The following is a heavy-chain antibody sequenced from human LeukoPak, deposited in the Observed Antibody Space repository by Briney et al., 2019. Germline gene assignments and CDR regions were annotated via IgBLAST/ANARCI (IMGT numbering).Heavy chain of an antibody. V-gene: IGHV3-23*01. Sequence: GGSLRLSCAASGFTFSSYALSWVRQAPGKGLEWVSAISGTGGSTYYADSVKGRLTISRDNSKNTLYLQMNSLRAEDTAVYYCAKDLGSLSTSYLQDAFDIWGQGTMVTVSS. CDR3: AKDLGSLSTSYLQDAFDI. J-gene: IGHJ3*02. CDR2: ISGTGGST. D-gene: IGHD2-2*01. CDR1: GFTFSSYA.